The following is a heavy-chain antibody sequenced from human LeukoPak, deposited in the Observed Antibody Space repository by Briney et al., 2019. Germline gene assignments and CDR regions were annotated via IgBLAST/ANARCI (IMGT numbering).Heavy chain of an antibody. J-gene: IGHJ6*02. CDR2: INNGGST. V-gene: IGHV4-34*01. Sequence: PSETLSLTCAVYGGSFSDYYWSWIRQPPGKGLEWIGEINNGGSTNYNPSLKSRVTISVDTSKNQFSLKLSSVTAADTAVYYCARGASCGGDCYWEDYYYYGMDVWGQGTTVTVSS. CDR1: GGSFSDYY. CDR3: ARGASCGGDCYWEDYYYYGMDV. D-gene: IGHD2-21*02.